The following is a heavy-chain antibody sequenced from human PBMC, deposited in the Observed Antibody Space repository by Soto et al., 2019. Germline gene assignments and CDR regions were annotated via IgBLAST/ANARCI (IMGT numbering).Heavy chain of an antibody. CDR1: GDSVSSGSSH. CDR2: IYSSGST. J-gene: IGHJ4*02. V-gene: IGHV4-61*01. D-gene: IGHD5-12*01. CDR3: ARQRRDGYDYYFDY. Sequence: SETLSLTCTVSGDSVSSGSSHWNWIRQPPGKGLEWIGYIYSSGSTSYNPSLKSRVTISVDTSKNQFSLKLRSVTAADTAVYYCARQRRDGYDYYFDYWGQGTLVTVSS.